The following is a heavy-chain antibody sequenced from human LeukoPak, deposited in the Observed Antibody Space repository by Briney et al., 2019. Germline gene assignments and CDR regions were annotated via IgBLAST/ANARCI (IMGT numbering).Heavy chain of an antibody. CDR3: AKDEDGLGYFDAFDI. CDR1: GFTFSDYY. D-gene: IGHD5-18*01. CDR2: ISGSGGST. Sequence: HPGGSLRLSCAASGFTFSDYYMSWIRQAPGKGLEWVSAISGSGGSTYYADSVKGRFTISRDNSKNTLYLQMNSLRAEDTAVYYCAKDEDGLGYFDAFDIWGQGTMVTVSS. J-gene: IGHJ3*02. V-gene: IGHV3-23*01.